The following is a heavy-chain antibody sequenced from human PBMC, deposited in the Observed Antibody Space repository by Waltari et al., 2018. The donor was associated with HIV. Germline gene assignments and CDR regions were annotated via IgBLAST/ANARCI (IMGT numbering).Heavy chain of an antibody. J-gene: IGHJ5*02. CDR3: AQDGCTYCLKRFDP. CDR1: GFTFSSYA. D-gene: IGHD2-8*01. Sequence: EVQLLESGGALVQPGGSLRLSCAASGFTFSSYAMSWVRQAPGKGLEWVSGISGSGDSTYYADSLKGRFTISRDNSKNTLFLQMNSLRVEDTAVYYCAQDGCTYCLKRFDPWGQGTLVTVSS. V-gene: IGHV3-23*01. CDR2: ISGSGDST.